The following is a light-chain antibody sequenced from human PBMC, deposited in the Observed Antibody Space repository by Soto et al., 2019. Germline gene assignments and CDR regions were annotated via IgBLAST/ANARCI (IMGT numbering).Light chain of an antibody. CDR1: QSVSSY. CDR2: DAS. V-gene: IGKV3-11*01. CDR3: QQRSNWPPLT. Sequence: EIVLTQSPATLSLSPGERATLSCRASQSVSSYLAWDQQKPGQAPRLLLYDASNRAAGIPATFIGSGSGTDCLVTISSLEPADLSVYYCQQRSNWPPLTFGGGTKVVIK. J-gene: IGKJ4*01.